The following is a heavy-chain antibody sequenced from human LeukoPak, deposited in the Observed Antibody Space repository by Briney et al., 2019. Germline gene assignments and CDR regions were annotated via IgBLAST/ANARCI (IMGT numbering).Heavy chain of an antibody. CDR1: GFTFSSYC. Sequence: GGSLRLSCAASGFTFSSYCMSWVRQAPGKGLEWVANIKQDGSEKYYVDSVKGRFTISRDNAKNSLYLQMNSLRAEDTAVYYCARDKSATVTFNNFDYWGQGTLVTVYS. V-gene: IGHV3-7*04. CDR2: IKQDGSEK. CDR3: ARDKSATVTFNNFDY. J-gene: IGHJ4*02. D-gene: IGHD5-12*01.